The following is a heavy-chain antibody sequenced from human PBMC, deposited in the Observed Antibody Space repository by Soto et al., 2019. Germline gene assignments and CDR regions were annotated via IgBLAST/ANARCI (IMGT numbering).Heavy chain of an antibody. J-gene: IGHJ4*02. CDR1: GYSFSSHA. CDR2: IIPVSGTP. CDR3: ARGGALSTSWYWGDGLDS. Sequence: QVQLEQSGSEVKKAGSSVKVSCKASGYSFSSHAITWVRQAPGQGLGWMGGIIPVSGTPSYAQKFQGRVTISAEKFRNNFYLGLRRMRFEDTVVYYCARGGALSTSWYWGDGLDSWGKGTQVTVSS. V-gene: IGHV1-69*06. D-gene: IGHD6-13*01.